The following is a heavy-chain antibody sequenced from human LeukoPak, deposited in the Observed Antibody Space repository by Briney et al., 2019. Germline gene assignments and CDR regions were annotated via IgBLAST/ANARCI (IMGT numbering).Heavy chain of an antibody. V-gene: IGHV4-59*08. CDR1: GGSISSYY. D-gene: IGHD5-18*01. Sequence: SETLSLTCTVSGGSISSYYWSWIRQPPGKGLEWIGYIYYSGSTNYNPSLKSRVTISVDTSKNQFSLKLSSVTAADTAVYYCASEWIQLWPNYSFDYWGQGTLVTVSS. CDR3: ASEWIQLWPNYSFDY. J-gene: IGHJ4*02. CDR2: IYYSGST.